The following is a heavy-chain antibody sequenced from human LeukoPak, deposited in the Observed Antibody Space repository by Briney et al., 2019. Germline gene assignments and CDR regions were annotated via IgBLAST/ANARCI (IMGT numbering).Heavy chain of an antibody. D-gene: IGHD1-26*01. CDR1: GHTFTSYG. CDR2: IIPIFGTA. J-gene: IGHJ4*02. CDR3: ARVRRWELYYFDY. Sequence: GASVKVSCKASGHTFTSYGISWVRQAPGQGLEWMGGIIPIFGTANYAQKFQGRVTITADESTSTAYMELSSLRSEDTAVYYCARVRRWELYYFDYWGQGTLVTVSS. V-gene: IGHV1-69*13.